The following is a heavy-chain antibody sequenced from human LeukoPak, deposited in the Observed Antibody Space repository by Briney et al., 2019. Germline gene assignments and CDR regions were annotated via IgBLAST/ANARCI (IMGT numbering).Heavy chain of an antibody. V-gene: IGHV3-7*01. D-gene: IGHD6-6*01. CDR3: ARGNRIAARPVPDY. J-gene: IGHJ4*02. Sequence: GGSLRLSCAASGFTFSRYWMTWVRQAPGKGLEWVANIKQDGSEKYYVDSVKGRFTISRDNAKNSLYLQMNSLRAEDTAVYYCARGNRIAARPVPDYWGQGTLVTVSS. CDR1: GFTFSRYW. CDR2: IKQDGSEK.